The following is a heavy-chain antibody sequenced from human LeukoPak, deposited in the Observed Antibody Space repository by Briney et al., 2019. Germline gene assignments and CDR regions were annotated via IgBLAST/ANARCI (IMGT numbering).Heavy chain of an antibody. D-gene: IGHD1-26*01. CDR2: INPSGGST. CDR3: ARDAFLSGSLSPVDY. CDR1: GYTFTNYF. V-gene: IGHV1-46*01. Sequence: ALVKVSCKASGYTFTNYFMHWVRQAPGQGLEWMGIINPSGGSTSYAQKFQGRVTLTRDTSTSTAYMELSSLRSEDTAVYYCARDAFLSGSLSPVDYWGQGSLVTVSS. J-gene: IGHJ4*02.